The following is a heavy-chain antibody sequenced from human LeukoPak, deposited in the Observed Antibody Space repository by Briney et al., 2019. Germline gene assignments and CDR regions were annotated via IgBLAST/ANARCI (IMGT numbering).Heavy chain of an antibody. CDR3: ARDGYCSGGSCTQSAFDY. V-gene: IGHV4-34*01. Sequence: SETLSLTCAVYGGSFSGYYWSWIRQPPGKGLEWIGGINHSGSTNYNPSLKSRVTISVDTSKNQFSLKLSSVTAADTAVYYCARDGYCSGGSCTQSAFDYWGQGTLVTVSS. J-gene: IGHJ4*02. D-gene: IGHD2-15*01. CDR2: INHSGST. CDR1: GGSFSGYY.